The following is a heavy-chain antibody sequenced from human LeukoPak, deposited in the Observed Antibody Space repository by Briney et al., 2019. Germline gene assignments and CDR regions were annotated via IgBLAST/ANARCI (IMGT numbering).Heavy chain of an antibody. J-gene: IGHJ4*02. D-gene: IGHD1-26*01. V-gene: IGHV1-46*01. CDR1: GYTFTSYY. Sequence: ASVKVSCKASGYTFTSYYMHWVRQAPGQGLEWMGIINPSGGSTSYAQKFQGRVTMTRNTSISTAYMELSSLRSEDTAVYYCARGRKWELAVVYWGQGTLVTVSS. CDR3: ARGRKWELAVVY. CDR2: INPSGGST.